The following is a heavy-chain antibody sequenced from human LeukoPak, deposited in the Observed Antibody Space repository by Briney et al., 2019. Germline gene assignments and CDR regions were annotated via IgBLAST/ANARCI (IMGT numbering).Heavy chain of an antibody. D-gene: IGHD2-15*01. Sequence: ASVKVSCKASGYTFTSYGISWVRQAPGQGLEWMGWISAYNGNTNYAQKLQGRVTMTTDTSTSTAYMELRSLRSDDTAVYYCARLFTDCSGGSCYDVNNWFDPWGQGTLVTVSS. V-gene: IGHV1-18*01. CDR3: ARLFTDCSGGSCYDVNNWFDP. CDR1: GYTFTSYG. CDR2: ISAYNGNT. J-gene: IGHJ5*02.